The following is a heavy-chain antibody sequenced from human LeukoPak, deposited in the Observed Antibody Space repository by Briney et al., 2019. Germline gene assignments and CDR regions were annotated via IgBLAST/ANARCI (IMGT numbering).Heavy chain of an antibody. V-gene: IGHV3-53*05. D-gene: IGHD1-26*01. CDR1: RFTVSSNY. CDR2: IYSGGST. CDR3: AKGKWELSFDYYYYYMDV. J-gene: IGHJ6*03. Sequence: GGSLRLSCADSRFTVSSNYMGWVRQAPGKGLEWVSVIYSGGSTYYADSVKGRFTISRDNSKNTLYLQMNSLRAEDTAVYYCAKGKWELSFDYYYYYMDVWGKGTTVTISS.